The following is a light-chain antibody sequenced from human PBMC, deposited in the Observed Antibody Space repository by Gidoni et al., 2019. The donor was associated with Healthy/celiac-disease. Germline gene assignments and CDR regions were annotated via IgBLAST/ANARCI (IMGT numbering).Light chain of an antibody. CDR1: QSVSSN. CDR2: GAS. J-gene: IGKJ2*01. V-gene: IGKV3-15*01. CDR3: QQYNNWPPPLYT. Sequence: EIVMTQSPATLSVSPGERATLSCRASQSVSSNLAWYQQKPGQAPRLLIYGASTRATGIPARFSGSGSGTQFTLTISSLQSEDFAVYCCQQYNNWPPPLYTFXQXTKLEI.